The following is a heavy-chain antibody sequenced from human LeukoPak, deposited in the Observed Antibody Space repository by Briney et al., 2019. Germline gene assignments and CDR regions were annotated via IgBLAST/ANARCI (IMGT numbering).Heavy chain of an antibody. CDR3: ARDPGSIAAH. V-gene: IGHV3-21*01. CDR1: GXTFSSYS. Sequence: PGGSLRLSCAASGXTFSSYSMNWVRQAPGKGLEWVSSISSSTTYISYADSVKGRFTISRDNAKNSLYLQMNSLRAEDTAVYYCARDPGSIAAHWGQGTLVTVSS. D-gene: IGHD6-6*01. CDR2: ISSSTTYI. J-gene: IGHJ4*02.